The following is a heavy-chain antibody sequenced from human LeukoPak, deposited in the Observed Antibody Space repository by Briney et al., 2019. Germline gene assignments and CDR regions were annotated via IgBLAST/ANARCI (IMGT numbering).Heavy chain of an antibody. CDR2: ISGSGGTT. CDR3: ARLPSNAAARQGFDP. Sequence: GGSLRLSCAASGFTFSSYAMSWVRQAPGKGLEWVSAISGSGGTTYYADSVKGRFTLSRDNPKDILHLQMNSLRAEDTAVYYCARLPSNAAARQGFDPWGQGTLVTVSS. D-gene: IGHD6-6*01. V-gene: IGHV3-23*01. CDR1: GFTFSSYA. J-gene: IGHJ5*02.